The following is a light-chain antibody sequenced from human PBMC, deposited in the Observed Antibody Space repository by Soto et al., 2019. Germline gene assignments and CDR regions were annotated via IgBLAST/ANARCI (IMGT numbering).Light chain of an antibody. J-gene: IGLJ3*02. CDR3: SSYTSSSTWV. V-gene: IGLV2-14*01. CDR2: EVS. CDR1: SSDVGGYNY. Sequence: QSVLTQPASVSGSPGQSITISCTGTSSDVGGYNYVSWYQQHPGKAPKLMIYEVSNRPSGVSNRFSGSKSGNTAFLTISGLQAEDEADYYCSSYTSSSTWVFGGGTQLTVL.